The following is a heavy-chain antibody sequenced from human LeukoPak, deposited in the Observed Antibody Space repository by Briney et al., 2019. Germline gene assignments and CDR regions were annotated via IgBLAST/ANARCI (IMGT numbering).Heavy chain of an antibody. CDR3: ARAMPDYDDSGPFDY. Sequence: SGTLSLTCTVSGGSLSSGGYYWSWTRRHPGEGLEWLGYSYYGGSTYYNPSLKSRVTISIDTSKYQFSLKLSSVTAADTAVYFCARAMPDYDDSGPFDYWGQGTLVTVSS. CDR2: SYYGGST. J-gene: IGHJ4*02. V-gene: IGHV4-31*03. D-gene: IGHD3-22*01. CDR1: GGSLSSGGYY.